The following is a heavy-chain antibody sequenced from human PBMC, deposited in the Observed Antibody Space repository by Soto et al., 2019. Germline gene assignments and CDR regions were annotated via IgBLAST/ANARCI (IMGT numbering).Heavy chain of an antibody. Sequence: GASLRLSCAASGFTFSSYAMSSVCLSPGKGLEWVSAISGSSSNIYYADSAKGRFTISRDNSKNTLYLQMNSLRAEDTAVYYCARDPGYCSSTSCYTNWGQGTLVTVSS. CDR2: ISGSSSNI. J-gene: IGHJ4*02. CDR1: GFTFSSYA. V-gene: IGHV3-23*01. CDR3: ARDPGYCSSTSCYTN. D-gene: IGHD2-2*02.